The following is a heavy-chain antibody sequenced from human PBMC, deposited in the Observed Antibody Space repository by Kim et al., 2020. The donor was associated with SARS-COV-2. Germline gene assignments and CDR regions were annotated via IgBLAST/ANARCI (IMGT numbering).Heavy chain of an antibody. Sequence: GGSLRLSCAASGISFSNYAMHWVRQAPGKGLEWVAVISYDGSNKYYADSVKGRFTISRDNSRNTLYLQMNSLRAVDTAVYYCAREGASESSSSPDYWGQGTLVTVSS. V-gene: IGHV3-30-3*01. J-gene: IGHJ4*02. CDR1: GISFSNYA. D-gene: IGHD3-22*01. CDR3: AREGASESSSSPDY. CDR2: ISYDGSNK.